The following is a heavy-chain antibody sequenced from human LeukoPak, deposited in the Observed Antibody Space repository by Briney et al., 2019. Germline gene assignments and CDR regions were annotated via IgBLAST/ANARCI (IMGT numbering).Heavy chain of an antibody. V-gene: IGHV1-18*01. CDR2: ISAYNGNT. J-gene: IGHJ4*02. D-gene: IGHD2-15*01. Sequence: ASVKVSCKASGYTFTSYGISWVRQAPGQGLEWMGWISAYNGNTNYAQKLQGRVTMTTDTSTSTAYTELRSLRSDDTAVYYCARDGDGRRAINGNDYWGQGTLVTVSS. CDR3: ARDGDGRRAINGNDY. CDR1: GYTFTSYG.